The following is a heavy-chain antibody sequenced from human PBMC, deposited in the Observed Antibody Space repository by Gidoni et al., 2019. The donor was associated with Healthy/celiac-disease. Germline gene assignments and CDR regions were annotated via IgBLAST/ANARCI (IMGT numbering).Heavy chain of an antibody. D-gene: IGHD4-17*01. CDR2: IYYSGST. CDR3: ARQTTSSAFDI. CDR1: GGSISSSSYY. J-gene: IGHJ3*02. Sequence: QLQLQESGPGLVNPSETLSLPCTVSGGSISSSSYYWGWIRQPPGKGLEWIGSIYYSGSTYYNPSLKSRVTISVDTSKNQFSLKLSSVTAADTAVYYCARQTTSSAFDIWGQGTMVTVSS. V-gene: IGHV4-39*01.